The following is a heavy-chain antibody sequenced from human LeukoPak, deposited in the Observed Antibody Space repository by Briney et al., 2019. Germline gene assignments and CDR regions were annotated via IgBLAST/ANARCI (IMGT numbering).Heavy chain of an antibody. CDR2: IYYSGST. D-gene: IGHD2-8*01. CDR1: GGSISSSSYY. Sequence: ASETLSLTCTVSGGSISSSSYYWGWIRQPPGKGLEWIGSIYYSGSTYYNPSLKSRVTISVDTSKNQLSLKLSSVTAADTAVYYCARSGYCTNGICYEYGYWGQGTLVTVSS. CDR3: ARSGYCTNGICYEYGY. J-gene: IGHJ4*02. V-gene: IGHV4-39*01.